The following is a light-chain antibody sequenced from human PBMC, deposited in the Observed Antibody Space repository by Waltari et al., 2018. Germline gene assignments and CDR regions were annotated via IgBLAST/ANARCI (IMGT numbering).Light chain of an antibody. CDR1: QSLLHSNGNTY. CDR3: MQGTHFPPT. Sequence: DVVMTQSPLSLPITPGQPASMTCRSRQSLLHSNGNTYLSWFLKKPGQPPRRLIYKVSNRDSGVPDRFSGSGAGTDFTLKISRVEAEDVGVYYCMQGTHFPPTFGQGTKVEIK. J-gene: IGKJ1*01. CDR2: KVS. V-gene: IGKV2-30*02.